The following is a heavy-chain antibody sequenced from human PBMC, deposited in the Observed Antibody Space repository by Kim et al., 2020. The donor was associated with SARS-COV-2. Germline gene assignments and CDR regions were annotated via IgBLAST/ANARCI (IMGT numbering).Heavy chain of an antibody. Sequence: SPSFQGQVTISADTSISTAYLQWSSLKASDIALYYCARPRVVRSFTAFDIWGQGTMVTVSS. CDR3: ARPRVVRSFTAFDI. V-gene: IGHV5-51*01. J-gene: IGHJ3*02. D-gene: IGHD3-10*01.